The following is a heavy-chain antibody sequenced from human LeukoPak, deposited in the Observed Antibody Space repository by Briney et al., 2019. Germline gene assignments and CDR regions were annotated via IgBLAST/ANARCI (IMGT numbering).Heavy chain of an antibody. J-gene: IGHJ4*02. D-gene: IGHD6-19*01. CDR2: MHYSGST. V-gene: IGHV4-39*07. Sequence: SETLSLTCSVSGGSITNNGYYWGWIRQSPETGLEWIGSMHYSGSTYYNPSLNSRVTISVDTSKNQFSLKLTSVTAADTAVYYCCGSGWFAGPFGYWGQGALVTVSS. CDR3: CGSGWFAGPFGY. CDR1: GGSITNNGYY.